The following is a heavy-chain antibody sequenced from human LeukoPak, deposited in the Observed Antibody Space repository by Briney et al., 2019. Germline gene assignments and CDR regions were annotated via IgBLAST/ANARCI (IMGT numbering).Heavy chain of an antibody. CDR3: ARDLPSRNVGFRTSIYSSSWYKYYYYYYMDV. CDR1: GGSFSGYY. J-gene: IGHJ6*03. D-gene: IGHD6-13*01. V-gene: IGHV4-4*07. CDR2: IYTSGST. Sequence: PSETLSLTCAVYGGSFSGYYWSWIRQPAGKGLEWIGRIYTSGSTNYNPSLKSRVTMSVDTSKNQFSLKLSSVTAADTAVYYCARDLPSRNVGFRTSIYSSSWYKYYYYYYMDVWGKGTTVTISS.